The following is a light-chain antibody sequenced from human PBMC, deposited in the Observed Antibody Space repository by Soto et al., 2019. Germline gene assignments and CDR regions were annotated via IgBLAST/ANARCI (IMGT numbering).Light chain of an antibody. J-gene: IGKJ1*01. CDR1: QTISHY. V-gene: IGKV1-39*01. CDR3: QQSYNTPQT. CDR2: AAS. Sequence: DIQMTQSPSSLSVFVGDRVTITCRASQTISHYLNWYQQKPRKAPKLLIYAASTLQSGFPSRFSGSGSGTDFTLTISSLQPEDFATYYCQQSYNTPQTFGQGTKVEIK.